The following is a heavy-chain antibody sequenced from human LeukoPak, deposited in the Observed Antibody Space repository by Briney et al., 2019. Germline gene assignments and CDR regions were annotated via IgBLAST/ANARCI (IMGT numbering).Heavy chain of an antibody. Sequence: SQTLSLTCTVSGGSISSYYCSWIRQPPGKGLEWIGYIYHSGSTNYNPSLKSRVTISVDTSKNQFSLKLRSVTAADTAVYYCARVGYCSGGSCWRTGVDYWGQGTLVTVSS. CDR1: GGSISSYY. D-gene: IGHD2-15*01. CDR3: ARVGYCSGGSCWRTGVDY. V-gene: IGHV4-59*01. CDR2: IYHSGST. J-gene: IGHJ4*02.